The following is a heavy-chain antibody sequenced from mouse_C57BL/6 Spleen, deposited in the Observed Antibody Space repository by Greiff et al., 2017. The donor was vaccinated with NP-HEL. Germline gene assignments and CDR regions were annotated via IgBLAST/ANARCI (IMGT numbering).Heavy chain of an antibody. V-gene: IGHV1-53*01. CDR2: INPSNGGT. CDR1: GYTFTSYW. Sequence: QVQLQQPGTELVKPGASVKLSCKASGYTFTSYWMHWVKQRPGQGLEWIGNINPSNGGTNYNEKFKSKATLTVDKSSSTAYMQLSSRTSEDSAVYYWARGDTYYDYDEAWFAYWGQGTLVTVSA. D-gene: IGHD2-4*01. CDR3: ARGDTYYDYDEAWFAY. J-gene: IGHJ3*01.